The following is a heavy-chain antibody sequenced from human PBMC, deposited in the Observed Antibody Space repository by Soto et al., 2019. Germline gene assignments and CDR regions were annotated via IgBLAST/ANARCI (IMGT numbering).Heavy chain of an antibody. J-gene: IGHJ4*02. CDR1: GGTFSSYT. CDR3: ARDGASVATYTFGY. Sequence: QVQLVQSGAEVKKPGSSVKVSCKASGGTFSSYTISWVRQAPGQGLEWMGRIIPILGIANYAQKFQGRVTITADKSTSTAYMELSSLRSEDTAVYYCARDGASVATYTFGYWGQGTLVTVSS. V-gene: IGHV1-69*08. CDR2: IIPILGIA. D-gene: IGHD5-12*01.